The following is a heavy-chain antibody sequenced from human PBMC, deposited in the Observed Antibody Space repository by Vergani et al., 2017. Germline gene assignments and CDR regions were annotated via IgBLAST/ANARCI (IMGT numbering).Heavy chain of an antibody. J-gene: IGHJ3*02. CDR1: GGSFSGYY. CDR3: ARHLQQLARNDVFDI. V-gene: IGHV4-34*01. D-gene: IGHD6-6*01. CDR2: INHSGST. Sequence: QVQLQQWGAGLLKPSETLSLTCAVYGGSFSGYYWSWIRQPPGKGLEWIGEINHSGSTNYNPSLKSRVTISVDTSKNQFSLNLTSVTAADTAVYYCARHLQQLARNDVFDIWGHGTLVTVSS.